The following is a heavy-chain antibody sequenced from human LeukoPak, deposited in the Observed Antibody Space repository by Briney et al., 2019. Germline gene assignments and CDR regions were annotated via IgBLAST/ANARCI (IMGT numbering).Heavy chain of an antibody. J-gene: IGHJ4*02. CDR3: ATSRDYYDSSGYYLDFDY. CDR1: GGTFSGYA. V-gene: IGHV1-2*02. Sequence: VSVKVSCKASGGTFSGYAISWVRQAPGQGLEWMGWINPNSGGTNYAQKFQGRVTMTRDTSISTAYMELSRLRSDDTAVYYCATSRDYYDSSGYYLDFDYWGQGTLVTVSS. D-gene: IGHD3-22*01. CDR2: INPNSGGT.